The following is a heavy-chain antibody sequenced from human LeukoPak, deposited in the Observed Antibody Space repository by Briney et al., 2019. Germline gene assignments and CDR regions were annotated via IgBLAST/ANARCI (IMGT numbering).Heavy chain of an antibody. J-gene: IGHJ4*02. CDR2: MNPNSGNT. V-gene: IGHV1-8*01. CDR3: ARDINDYSDYAGAR. D-gene: IGHD4-11*01. Sequence: ASVKVSCKASGYTFTSYDINWVRQATGQGLEWMGWMNPNSGNTGYAQKFQGRVTMTRNTSISTAYMELSSLRSEDTAVYYCARDINDYSDYAGARWGQGILITVSS. CDR1: GYTFTSYD.